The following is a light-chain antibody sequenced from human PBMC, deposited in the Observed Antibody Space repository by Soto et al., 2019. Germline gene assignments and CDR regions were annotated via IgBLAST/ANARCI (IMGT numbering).Light chain of an antibody. J-gene: IGKJ1*01. Sequence: LTQSPATLSVCPGGRTILSCRASQTVNNYLAWYQQKPGQAPRLLIYDTSKRAPGVPARFIGSGSGTAFTLTIDIVEPEDYAIYYCQQRSDWRWTFGQGTKVDIK. CDR3: QQRSDWRWT. CDR2: DTS. CDR1: QTVNNY. V-gene: IGKV3-11*01.